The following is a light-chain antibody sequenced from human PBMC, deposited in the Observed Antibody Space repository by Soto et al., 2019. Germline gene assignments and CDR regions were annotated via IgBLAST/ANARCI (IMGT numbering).Light chain of an antibody. CDR3: QQYYNWLS. J-gene: IGKJ4*01. CDR2: DVS. CDR1: RNVGSN. V-gene: IGKV3-15*01. Sequence: EIVMTQSPATLTVSPGERATISCRASRNVGSNLAWYQQTPGQAPMLLMYDVSTRATDIPTRFSGSGSGTDFTLTISSLQSEDFAVSYCQQYYNWLSFGGGTKVQIK.